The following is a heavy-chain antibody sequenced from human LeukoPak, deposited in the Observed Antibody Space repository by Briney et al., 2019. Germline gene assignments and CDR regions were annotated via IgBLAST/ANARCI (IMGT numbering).Heavy chain of an antibody. J-gene: IGHJ6*03. Sequence: ASVKVSCKASGYTFTGYYMHWVRQAPGQGLEWMGWINPNSGGTNYAQKFQGRVTMTRDTSISTAYMELSRLRSDDTAVYYCASRKDYYDSSGYHNYYMDVWGKGTTVTVSS. V-gene: IGHV1-2*02. CDR1: GYTFTGYY. CDR3: ASRKDYYDSSGYHNYYMDV. CDR2: INPNSGGT. D-gene: IGHD3-22*01.